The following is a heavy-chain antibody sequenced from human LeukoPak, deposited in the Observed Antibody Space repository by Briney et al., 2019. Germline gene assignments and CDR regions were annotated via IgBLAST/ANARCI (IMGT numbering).Heavy chain of an antibody. V-gene: IGHV4-30-4*08. D-gene: IGHD2-2*01. CDR1: GGSFSGYY. Sequence: SETLSLTCAVYGGSFSGYYWSWIRQPPGKGLEWIGYIYYSGSTYYNPSLKSRVTISVDTSKNQFSLKLSSVTAADTAVYYCARVISRGYCSSTSCYYFDYWGQGTLVTVSS. J-gene: IGHJ4*02. CDR2: IYYSGST. CDR3: ARVISRGYCSSTSCYYFDY.